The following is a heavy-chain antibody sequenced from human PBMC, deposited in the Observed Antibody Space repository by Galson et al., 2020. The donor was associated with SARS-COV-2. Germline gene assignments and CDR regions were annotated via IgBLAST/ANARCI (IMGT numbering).Heavy chain of an antibody. Sequence: LSLTCAASGFTLDDYAMHWVRQAPGKGLEWVSGISWNSGSIGYADPVKGRFTISRDNAKNSLYLQMNSLRAEDTALYYCAKEHGYTDAFDIWGQGTMVTVSS. CDR2: ISWNSGSI. CDR3: AKEHGYTDAFDI. V-gene: IGHV3-9*01. CDR1: GFTLDDYA. J-gene: IGHJ3*02. D-gene: IGHD5-18*01.